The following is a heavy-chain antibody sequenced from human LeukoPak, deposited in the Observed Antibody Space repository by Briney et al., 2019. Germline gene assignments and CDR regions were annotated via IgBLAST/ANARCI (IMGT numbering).Heavy chain of an antibody. CDR2: INSGGSST. D-gene: IGHD2-15*01. CDR3: ARDRPYCSGGSCYSRGWFDP. Sequence: GGSLRLSCAASGFTFSSYWMHWVRQAPGKGLVWVSRINSGGSSTSYVDSVKGRFTISRDNAKNTLYLQMNSLRAEDTAVYYCARDRPYCSGGSCYSRGWFDPWGQGTLVTVSS. J-gene: IGHJ5*02. CDR1: GFTFSSYW. V-gene: IGHV3-74*01.